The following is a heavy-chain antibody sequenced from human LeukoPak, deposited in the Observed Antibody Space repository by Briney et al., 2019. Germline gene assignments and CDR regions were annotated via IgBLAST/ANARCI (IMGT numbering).Heavy chain of an antibody. J-gene: IGHJ4*02. V-gene: IGHV4-39*01. CDR2: INYSGIT. Sequence: PSETLSLTCTVAGGSVSSTTYFWSWIRQPPGKGLEWIASINYSGITYYNPSLKSRVTISVDTSENQFSLKLSPVTAADTAVYYCARYVVYGSGKYYFDYWGQGTLVTVSS. CDR3: ARYVVYGSGKYYFDY. D-gene: IGHD3-10*01. CDR1: GGSVSSTTYF.